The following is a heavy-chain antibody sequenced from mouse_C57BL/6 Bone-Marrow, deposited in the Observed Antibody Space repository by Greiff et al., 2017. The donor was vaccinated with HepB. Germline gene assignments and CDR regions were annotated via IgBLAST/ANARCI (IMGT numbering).Heavy chain of an antibody. Sequence: EVMLVESGGGLVKPGGSLKLSCAASGFTFSDYGMHWVRQAPEKGLEWVAYISSGSSTIYYADTVKGRFTISRDNAKNTLFLQMTSLRSEDTAMYYCASPPFTTVVPMDYWGQGTSVTVSS. CDR1: GFTFSDYG. D-gene: IGHD1-1*01. CDR3: ASPPFTTVVPMDY. J-gene: IGHJ4*01. CDR2: ISSGSSTI. V-gene: IGHV5-17*01.